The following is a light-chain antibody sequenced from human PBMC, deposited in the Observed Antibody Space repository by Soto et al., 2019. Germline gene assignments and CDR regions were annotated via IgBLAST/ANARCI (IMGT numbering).Light chain of an antibody. J-gene: IGKJ2*01. CDR2: GAS. CDR3: QQHGRT. Sequence: EIVLTQSPGTLSLSPGERATLSCRASQSVSSSYLAWYQHKYGQAPRLLIYGASSRATGIPDGFSGSRSGADFTLTVSRLEPEDFAVYYCQQHGRTVGQGTKLQIK. V-gene: IGKV3-20*01. CDR1: QSVSSSY.